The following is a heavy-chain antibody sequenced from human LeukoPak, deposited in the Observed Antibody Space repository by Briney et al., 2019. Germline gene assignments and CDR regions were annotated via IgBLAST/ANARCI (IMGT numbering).Heavy chain of an antibody. D-gene: IGHD2-2*01. CDR2: IKSKTDGGTT. CDR1: GFTFSNAW. V-gene: IGHV3-15*01. J-gene: IGHJ4*02. CDR3: TTDYPRYCSSTSCQNFDY. Sequence: AGGSLRLSCAASGFTFSNAWMSWVRQAPRKGLEWVGRIKSKTDGGTTDYAAPVKGRFTISRDDSKNTLYLQMNSLKTEDTAVYYCTTDYPRYCSSTSCQNFDYWGQGTLVTVSS.